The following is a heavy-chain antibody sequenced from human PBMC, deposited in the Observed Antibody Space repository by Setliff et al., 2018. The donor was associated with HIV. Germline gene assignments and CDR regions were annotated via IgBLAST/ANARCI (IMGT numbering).Heavy chain of an antibody. CDR3: ARSGRTSPYWFDY. CDR1: GGSINNDIYF. Sequence: PSETLSLTCSVSGGSINNDIYFWTWIRQHPGKGLEWIGHIYYSGNTYYHPSLKSRFTISVDTSKNQFSLRLTSVTAADTARYFCARSGRTSPYWFDYWGQGIPVTVSS. D-gene: IGHD1-1*01. J-gene: IGHJ4*02. CDR2: IYYSGNT. V-gene: IGHV4-31*03.